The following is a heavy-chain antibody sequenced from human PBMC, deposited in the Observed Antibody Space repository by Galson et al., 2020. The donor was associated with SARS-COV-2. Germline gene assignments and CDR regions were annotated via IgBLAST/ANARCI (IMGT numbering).Heavy chain of an antibody. Sequence: SETLSPTCSVSGGSISSSPYYWGWLRQPPGKGLEWIGSIYYSGTTYYNPPLKSRVTISVDTSKNQFSLKLSSVTAADTAVYYCARDQRTEYDYCGMDVWGQGTTVTVSS. CDR2: IYYSGTT. V-gene: IGHV4-39*07. CDR3: ARDQRTEYDYCGMDV. CDR1: GGSISSSPYY. J-gene: IGHJ6*02.